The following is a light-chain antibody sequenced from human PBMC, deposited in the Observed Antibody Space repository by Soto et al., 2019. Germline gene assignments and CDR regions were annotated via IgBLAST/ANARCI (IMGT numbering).Light chain of an antibody. CDR3: WSYAGNTIFV. Sequence: QSVLTQPASVSGSPGQSITISCTGTSSDIGASNYVSWYQQHPGKVPKVVIYEGSKRPSGVSNRFSGSKSGNTASLTISGLQAEDEAYYYCWSYAGNTIFVFGGGTKLTVL. J-gene: IGLJ2*01. CDR1: SSDIGASNY. CDR2: EGS. V-gene: IGLV2-23*03.